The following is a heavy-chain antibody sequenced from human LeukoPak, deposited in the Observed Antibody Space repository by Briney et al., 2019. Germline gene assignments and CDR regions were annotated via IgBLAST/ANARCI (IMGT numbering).Heavy chain of an antibody. J-gene: IGHJ4*02. CDR1: GGSFSGYY. CDR2: INHSGST. CDR3: ARAPTYYYDSSGYLYYFDY. Sequence: SETLSLTCAVYGGSFSGYYWSWIRQPPGKGLEWIGEINHSGSTNYNPSLKSRVTISVDTSKNQFSLKLSSVTAADTAVYYCARAPTYYYDSSGYLYYFDYWGQGTLDTVSS. V-gene: IGHV4-34*01. D-gene: IGHD3-22*01.